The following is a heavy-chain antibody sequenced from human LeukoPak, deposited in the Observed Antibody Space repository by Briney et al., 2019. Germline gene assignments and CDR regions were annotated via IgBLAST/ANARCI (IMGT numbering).Heavy chain of an antibody. CDR1: GFTFSSYG. CDR3: ARDLQPTSTTNWFDP. J-gene: IGHJ5*02. V-gene: IGHV3-30*03. CDR2: ISYDGSNK. Sequence: GRSLRLSCAASGFTFSSYGMHWVRQAPGKGLEWVAVISYDGSNKYYADSVKGRFTISRDNSKNTLYLQMNSLRAEDTAVYYCARDLQPTSTTNWFDPWGQGTLVTVSS. D-gene: IGHD1-1*01.